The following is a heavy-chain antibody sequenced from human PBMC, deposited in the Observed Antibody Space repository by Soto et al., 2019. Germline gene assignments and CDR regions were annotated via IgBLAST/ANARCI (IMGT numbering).Heavy chain of an antibody. CDR2: INPVNGNT. J-gene: IGHJ4*02. V-gene: IGHV1-3*01. CDR1: GYTFTSYG. Sequence: ASLKVSCNASGYTFTSYGINWVRQAPGRGLEWMGLINPVNGNTKYSQQFQGRVIIDRDTSASTAYMESSSLRSEDTAVYYCASGGYFDTSNYLPXWGLATLVTVSX. CDR3: ASGGYFDTSNYLPX. D-gene: IGHD3-22*01.